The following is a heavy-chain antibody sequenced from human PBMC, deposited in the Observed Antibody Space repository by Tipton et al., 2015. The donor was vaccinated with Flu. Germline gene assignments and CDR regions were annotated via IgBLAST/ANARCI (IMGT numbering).Heavy chain of an antibody. CDR3: AREKGYCSSTSCSDYYYYYMDV. Sequence: TLSLTCAVYGGSFSSYYWGWIRQPPGKGLEWIGSIYYSGSTYYNPSLKSRVTISVDTSKNQFSLKLSSVTAADTAVYYCAREKGYCSSTSCSDYYYYYMDVWGKGTTVTVSS. CDR2: IYYSGST. V-gene: IGHV4-39*02. CDR1: GGSFSSYY. J-gene: IGHJ6*03. D-gene: IGHD2-2*01.